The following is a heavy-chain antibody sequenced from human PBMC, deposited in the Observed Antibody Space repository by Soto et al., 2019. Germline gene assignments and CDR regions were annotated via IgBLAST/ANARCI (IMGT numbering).Heavy chain of an antibody. CDR3: ARCWRSGYLADY. V-gene: IGHV1-69*01. CDR1: GGTFSSYA. CDR2: IVPTFGTA. D-gene: IGHD3-22*01. Sequence: QVQLVQSGAEVKKPGSSVKVSCKASGGTFSSYAISWVRHAPGQGLEWMGGIVPTFGTANYAQKFQGRVTIDEDECTRTAYMHVARLSSEDTAVYYCARCWRSGYLADYWGQGTLVTVSS. J-gene: IGHJ4*02.